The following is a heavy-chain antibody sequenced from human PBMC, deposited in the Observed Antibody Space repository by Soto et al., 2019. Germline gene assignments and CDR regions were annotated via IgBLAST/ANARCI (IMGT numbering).Heavy chain of an antibody. CDR2: IYYIGST. V-gene: IGHV4-31*03. CDR1: AGSLSSGGYY. Sequence: SETLSLTCTLSAGSLSSGGYYWSWIRQHPGKGREWTGYIYYIGSTYYNPSPKSRVTITVDTSQNQCALKLRSVTAADTAVYYWARLVEGRARTPAGFDYWGQGTLVTVSS. CDR3: ARLVEGRARTPAGFDY. J-gene: IGHJ4*02. D-gene: IGHD2-8*02.